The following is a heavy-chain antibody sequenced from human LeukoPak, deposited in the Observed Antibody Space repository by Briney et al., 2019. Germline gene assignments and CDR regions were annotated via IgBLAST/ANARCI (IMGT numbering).Heavy chain of an antibody. CDR2: ISSSSSYI. Sequence: GGSLRLSCAASGFTFSSYSMNWVRQAPGKGLEWVSSISSSSSYIYYADSVKGRFTISRDNTKNSLYLQMNSLRAEDTAVYYCAELGITMIGGVWGKGTTVTISS. J-gene: IGHJ6*04. D-gene: IGHD3-10*02. CDR3: AELGITMIGGV. CDR1: GFTFSSYS. V-gene: IGHV3-21*01.